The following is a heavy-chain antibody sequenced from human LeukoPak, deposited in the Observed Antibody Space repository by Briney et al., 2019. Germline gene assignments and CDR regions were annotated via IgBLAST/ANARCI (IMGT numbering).Heavy chain of an antibody. CDR3: ARGGGEYSSSSPFDY. V-gene: IGHV1-69*13. Sequence: SVKVSCKASGDTFSSYTINWVRQAPGQGLEWMGGIIPILGTANYAQKFQGRVTITADESTSTAYMALSSLRSEDTAVYYCARGGGEYSSSSPFDYRGQGTLVTVSS. J-gene: IGHJ4*02. CDR1: GDTFSSYT. CDR2: IIPILGTA. D-gene: IGHD6-6*01.